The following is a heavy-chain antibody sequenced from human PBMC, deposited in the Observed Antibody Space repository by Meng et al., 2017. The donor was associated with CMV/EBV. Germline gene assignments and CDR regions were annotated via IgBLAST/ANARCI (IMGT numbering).Heavy chain of an antibody. CDR3: ATERFTSIAAPGFDD. CDR1: GYTFTSYY. CDR2: INPSGGST. V-gene: IGHV1-46*01. D-gene: IGHD6-6*01. Sequence: QVQLVQSGAEVKKPXXSVKVXGKASGYTFTSYYMHWVRQAPGQGLEWMGIINPSGGSTSYAQKFQGRVTMTRDTSTSTVYMELSSLRSEDTAVNYCATERFTSIAAPGFDDWGQGTLVTVSS. J-gene: IGHJ4*02.